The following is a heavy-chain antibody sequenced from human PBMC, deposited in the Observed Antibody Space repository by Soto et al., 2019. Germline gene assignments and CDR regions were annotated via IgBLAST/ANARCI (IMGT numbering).Heavy chain of an antibody. CDR3: ARDSGETPVAFGIDV. D-gene: IGHD4-17*01. CDR1: GGTFSSYA. V-gene: IGHV1-69*01. CDR2: IIPIFGTA. J-gene: IGHJ6*01. Sequence: QVQLVQSGAEVKKPGSSVKVSCKASGGTFSSYAISWVRQAPGQGLEWMGGIIPIFGTANYTQKCQGRVTITADDSTSTAYMEPIRLRSEDTAVYYCARDSGETPVAFGIDVWGQGTTVTVSS.